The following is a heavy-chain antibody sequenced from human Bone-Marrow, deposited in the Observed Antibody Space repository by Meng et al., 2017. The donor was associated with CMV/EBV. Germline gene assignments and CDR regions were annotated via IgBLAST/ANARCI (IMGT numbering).Heavy chain of an antibody. D-gene: IGHD3-22*01. V-gene: IGHV1-46*01. CDR2: INPSGGST. J-gene: IGHJ4*02. CDR1: GYTFTSYY. Sequence: ASVKVSCKASGYTFTSYYMHWVRQAPGQGLEWMGIINPSGGSTSYAQKFQGRVTMTRDTSISTAYMELSRLRSDDTAVYYCARGSYYYDSSGAADYWGQGTLVTVSS. CDR3: ARGSYYYDSSGAADY.